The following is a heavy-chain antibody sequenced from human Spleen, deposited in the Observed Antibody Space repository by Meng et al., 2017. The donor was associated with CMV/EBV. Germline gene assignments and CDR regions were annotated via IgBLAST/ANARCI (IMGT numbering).Heavy chain of an antibody. CDR3: ALTTVNWFDP. Sequence: SETLSLTCAVYGGSFSGYSWNWIRQPPGKGLEWIGEINDSGTTNYNPSLKSRVTISMDTSRNQFSLKVNSLTAADTAVYYCALTTVNWFDPWGPGTLVTVSS. V-gene: IGHV4-34*01. CDR1: GGSFSGYS. CDR2: INDSGTT. D-gene: IGHD4-17*01. J-gene: IGHJ5*02.